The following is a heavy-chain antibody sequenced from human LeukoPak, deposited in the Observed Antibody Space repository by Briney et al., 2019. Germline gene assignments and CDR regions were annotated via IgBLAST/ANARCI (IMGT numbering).Heavy chain of an antibody. CDR1: GFTFSSYG. D-gene: IGHD6-19*01. CDR3: AKDVLDSSGSFDY. Sequence: GESLRLSCAASGFTFSSYGMHWIRQAPGKGLELVAVISYDGSNKYYADSVKGRFTISRDNSKNTLYLQMNSPRAEDTAVYYCAKDVLDSSGSFDYWGQGTLVTVSS. V-gene: IGHV3-30*18. J-gene: IGHJ4*02. CDR2: ISYDGSNK.